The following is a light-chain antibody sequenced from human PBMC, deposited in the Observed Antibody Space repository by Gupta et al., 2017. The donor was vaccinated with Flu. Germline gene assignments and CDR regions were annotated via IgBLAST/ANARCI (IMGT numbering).Light chain of an antibody. Sequence: ELVLTQSPRTLSLSPGERATVSCRASQSVSSNYFAWYQQKPGKAPRLLIHGASSRATGIPDRFSGSGSGTDFTLTISRLEPEDFGVYYCQQYGTSPLTFGGGTKVEIK. CDR2: GAS. V-gene: IGKV3-20*01. J-gene: IGKJ4*01. CDR1: QSVSSNY. CDR3: QQYGTSPLT.